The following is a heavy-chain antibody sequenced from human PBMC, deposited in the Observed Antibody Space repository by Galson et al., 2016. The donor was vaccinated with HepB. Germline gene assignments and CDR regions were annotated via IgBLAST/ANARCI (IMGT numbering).Heavy chain of an antibody. V-gene: IGHV6-1*01. J-gene: IGHJ6*03. CDR3: AREPPVVPPTYYYYMDV. Sequence: CAISGDSVSSKNGGWNWIRQSPSRGLEWLGKTYYLPKWYNDYSVSLKGRITISPDTSKNQFSLHLNSVTPEDTAVYYCAREPPVVPPTYYYYMDVWGEGITVTVSS. CDR1: GDSVSSKNGG. D-gene: IGHD2-2*01. CDR2: TYYLPKWYN.